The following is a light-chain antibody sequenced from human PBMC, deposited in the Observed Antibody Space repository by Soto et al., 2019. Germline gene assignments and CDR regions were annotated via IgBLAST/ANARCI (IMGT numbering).Light chain of an antibody. Sequence: DIQLTQSPATLSVSLGERVTLTCRASQSIISWLAWYQQKPGKAPKLLIYDASSLESGVPSRFSGSGSGTEFTLTSSSLQPDDFATYCCQQYHEYWFGQGTKVDIK. J-gene: IGKJ1*01. V-gene: IGKV1-5*01. CDR2: DAS. CDR1: QSIISW. CDR3: QQYHEYW.